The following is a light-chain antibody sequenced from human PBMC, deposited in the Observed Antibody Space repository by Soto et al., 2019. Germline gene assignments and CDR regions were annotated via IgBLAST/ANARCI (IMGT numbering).Light chain of an antibody. CDR1: ETVNANY. CDR3: QQYGDTWWT. V-gene: IGKV3-20*01. CDR2: GAS. J-gene: IGKJ1*01. Sequence: EVVLTQSPGTLSLAPGETATLSCWASETVNANYLAWYQLKAGQAPRLLIYGASRRATGISDRFTGSGYATDFTLTINRLEPEDFAVYYCQQYGDTWWTFGQGTKVEIK.